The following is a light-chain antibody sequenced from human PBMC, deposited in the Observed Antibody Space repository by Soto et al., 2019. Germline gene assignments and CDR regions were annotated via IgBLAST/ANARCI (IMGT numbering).Light chain of an antibody. Sequence: QSVLTQPPSVSGAPGQTVTISCTGSSSNIGAGYDVHWYQHLPGTAPKLLIYGNINRPSGVPDRFSGSKSGTSASLAITGLQAEDEADYYCQSYDSSLSGELFGGGTKLTVL. CDR1: SSNIGAGYD. CDR2: GNI. J-gene: IGLJ2*01. V-gene: IGLV1-40*01. CDR3: QSYDSSLSGEL.